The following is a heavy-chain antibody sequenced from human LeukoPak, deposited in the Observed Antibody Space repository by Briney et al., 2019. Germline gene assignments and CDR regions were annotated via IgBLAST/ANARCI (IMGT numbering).Heavy chain of an antibody. V-gene: IGHV3-7*03. CDR1: GFTFSSYW. CDR2: IKQDGSEK. CDR3: AKGRGYCTGGSCYSDY. Sequence: PGGSLRLSCAASGFTFSSYWMSWVREAPGKGLEWVANIKQDGSEKYYVDSVKGRFTISRDNAKNTLYLQMNSLRVEDTAIYYCAKGRGYCTGGSCYSDYWGQGTLVTVSS. J-gene: IGHJ4*02. D-gene: IGHD2-15*01.